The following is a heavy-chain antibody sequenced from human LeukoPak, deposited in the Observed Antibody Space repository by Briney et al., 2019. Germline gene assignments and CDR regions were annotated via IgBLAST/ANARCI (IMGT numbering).Heavy chain of an antibody. Sequence: GRSLRLSGAASGFTFRSFDMHWVRQAPGKGLEWVAAISYEDGSNKYYADSVKGRFTISRDNSKYTVYLEMNSLRVEDTAMYYCSKERPEEYYASGSYFDYWGQGTLVTVSS. V-gene: IGHV3-30*04. D-gene: IGHD3-10*01. CDR3: SKERPEEYYASGSYFDY. CDR1: GFTFRSFD. J-gene: IGHJ4*02. CDR2: ISYEDGSNK.